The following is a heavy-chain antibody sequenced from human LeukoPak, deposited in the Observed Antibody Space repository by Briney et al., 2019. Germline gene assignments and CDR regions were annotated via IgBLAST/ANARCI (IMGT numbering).Heavy chain of an antibody. V-gene: IGHV3-48*03. CDR2: ISSSGTTI. CDR3: ARGYCSGTSCLIDY. D-gene: IGHD2-2*01. Sequence: PGGSLRLSCAASGFTLSSYEMNRVRQAPGKGLEWVSYISSSGTTIYYADSVKGRFTISRDNAKNSLYLQMNSLRAEDTAVYYCARGYCSGTSCLIDYWGQGTLVTVSS. J-gene: IGHJ4*02. CDR1: GFTLSSYE.